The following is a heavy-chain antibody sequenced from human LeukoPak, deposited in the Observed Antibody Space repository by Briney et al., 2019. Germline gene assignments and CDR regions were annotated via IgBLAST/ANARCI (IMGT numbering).Heavy chain of an antibody. Sequence: PSETLSLTCTVSGGSISSYYWSWIRQPPGKGLEWIGYIYYSGSTNYNPSLKSRVTISVDTSKNQFSLKLSSVTAADTAVYYCARGTIMVRGDNWFDPWGQGTLVTVSS. CDR3: ARGTIMVRGDNWFDP. J-gene: IGHJ5*02. V-gene: IGHV4-59*08. D-gene: IGHD3-10*01. CDR2: IYYSGST. CDR1: GGSISSYY.